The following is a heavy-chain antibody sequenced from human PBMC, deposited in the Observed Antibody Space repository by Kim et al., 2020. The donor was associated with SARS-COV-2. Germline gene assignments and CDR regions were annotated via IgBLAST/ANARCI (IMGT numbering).Heavy chain of an antibody. Sequence: YADSGKGRFTISRDNSKNTLYLHMNSLRAEDTAVYYCAKDEVAAAGMLDYWGQGTLVTVSS. CDR3: AKDEVAAAGMLDY. D-gene: IGHD6-13*01. V-gene: IGHV3-23*03. J-gene: IGHJ4*02.